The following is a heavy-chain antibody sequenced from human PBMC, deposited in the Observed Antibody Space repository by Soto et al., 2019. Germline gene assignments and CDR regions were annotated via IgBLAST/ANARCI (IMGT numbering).Heavy chain of an antibody. Sequence: QVQLVQSGAEVKKPGASVKVSCKASRYTFISYGFNWVRQAPGQGLEWMGWINVYNGKTNYAQNFQGRVTMTTDTSTTTAYMELRSLRSDDTAMYYCARVKGPTQPFDYWGQGTLVTVSS. CDR2: INVYNGKT. CDR1: RYTFISYG. V-gene: IGHV1-18*01. D-gene: IGHD2-2*01. J-gene: IGHJ4*02. CDR3: ARVKGPTQPFDY.